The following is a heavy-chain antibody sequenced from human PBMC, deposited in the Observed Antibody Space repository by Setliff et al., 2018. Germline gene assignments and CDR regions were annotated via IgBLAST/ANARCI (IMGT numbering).Heavy chain of an antibody. CDR3: ARGVPFDY. Sequence: GGSLRLSCAASGFTFSSYAMHWVRQAPGKGLEWVSVTSYDGINKYYADSVKGRFTISRDNAKNSLYLQMNSLRAEDTAVYYCARGVPFDYWGQGTLVTVSS. CDR2: TSYDGINK. V-gene: IGHV3-30*07. CDR1: GFTFSSYA. D-gene: IGHD3-10*01. J-gene: IGHJ4*02.